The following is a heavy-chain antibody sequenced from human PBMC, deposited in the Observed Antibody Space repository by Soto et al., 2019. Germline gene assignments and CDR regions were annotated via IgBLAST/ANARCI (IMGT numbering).Heavy chain of an antibody. D-gene: IGHD2-2*01. Sequence: PGGSLRLSCAASGFTFSSYAMSWVRQAPGKGLEWVSAISGSGGSTYYADSVKGRFTISRDNSKNTLYLQMNSLRAEDTAVYYCAKVPTIYCSSTSCQNYYYYGMDVWGQGTTVTVSS. CDR1: GFTFSSYA. J-gene: IGHJ6*02. CDR3: AKVPTIYCSSTSCQNYYYYGMDV. V-gene: IGHV3-23*01. CDR2: ISGSGGST.